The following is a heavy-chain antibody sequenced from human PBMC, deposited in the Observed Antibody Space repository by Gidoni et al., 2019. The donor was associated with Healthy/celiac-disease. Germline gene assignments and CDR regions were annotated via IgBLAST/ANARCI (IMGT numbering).Heavy chain of an antibody. CDR3: ARAPLWFGELPRGAFDI. J-gene: IGHJ3*02. CDR2: IYSGGST. V-gene: IGHV3-53*01. Sequence: EVQLVESGGGLIQPGGSLRLSCAASGFTVSSNYMSWVRQAPGKGLEWVSVIYSGGSTYYADSVKGRFTISRDNSKNTLYLQMNSLRAEDTAVYYCARAPLWFGELPRGAFDIWGQGTMVTVSS. D-gene: IGHD3-10*01. CDR1: GFTVSSNY.